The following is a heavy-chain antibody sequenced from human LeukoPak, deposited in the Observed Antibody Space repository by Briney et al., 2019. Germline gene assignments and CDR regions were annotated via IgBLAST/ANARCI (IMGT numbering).Heavy chain of an antibody. CDR2: INWNSGSI. J-gene: IGHJ6*02. V-gene: IGHV3-9*01. CDR3: AIDRGSTRYYYYGMDV. CDR1: GFTFDDYA. D-gene: IGHD2-2*01. Sequence: PGRSLRLSCAASGFTFDDYAMPWVRQAPGKGLEWVSGINWNSGSIDYADSVKGRFTISRDNAKNSLYLQMNSLRAEDTALYFCAIDRGSTRYYYYGMDVWGQGTTVTVSS.